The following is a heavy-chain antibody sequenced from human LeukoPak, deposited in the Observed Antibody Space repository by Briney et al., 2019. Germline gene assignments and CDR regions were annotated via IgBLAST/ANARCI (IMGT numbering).Heavy chain of an antibody. CDR2: INHSGGT. Sequence: SETLSLTCAVYGGSFSGYYWSWIRQPPGKGLEWIGEINHSGGTNYSPSLKSRVTISVDTSKNQFSLKLSSVTAADTAVYYCARGSLRFDPWGQGTLVTVSS. CDR3: ARGSLRFDP. V-gene: IGHV4-34*01. CDR1: GGSFSGYY. J-gene: IGHJ5*02.